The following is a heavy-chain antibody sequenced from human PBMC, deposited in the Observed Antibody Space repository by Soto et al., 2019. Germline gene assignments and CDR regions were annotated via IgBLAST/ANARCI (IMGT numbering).Heavy chain of an antibody. Sequence: AGGSLRLSCAASGFTFSSYGMHWVRQAPGKGLEWVAVIWYDGSNKYYADSVKGRFTISRDNSKNTLYLQMNSLRAEDTAVYYCARGGVSGGRVPYMDVWGKGTTVTVSS. CDR2: IWYDGSNK. CDR3: ARGGVSGGRVPYMDV. D-gene: IGHD2-15*01. V-gene: IGHV3-33*01. J-gene: IGHJ6*03. CDR1: GFTFSSYG.